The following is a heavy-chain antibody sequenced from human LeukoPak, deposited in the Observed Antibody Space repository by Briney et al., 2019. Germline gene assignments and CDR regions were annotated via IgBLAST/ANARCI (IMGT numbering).Heavy chain of an antibody. D-gene: IGHD1-26*01. V-gene: IGHV3-21*04. Sequence: GGSLRLSCAASAFSLNAYNMNWVRQAPGKGLEWVSSISYTGTYIYYADSVKGRFTISRDNAQNSLYLQMNSLRAEDTATYYCVRDRGTYRPIDYWGQGTLVTVSS. CDR3: VRDRGTYRPIDY. CDR1: AFSLNAYN. CDR2: ISYTGTYI. J-gene: IGHJ4*02.